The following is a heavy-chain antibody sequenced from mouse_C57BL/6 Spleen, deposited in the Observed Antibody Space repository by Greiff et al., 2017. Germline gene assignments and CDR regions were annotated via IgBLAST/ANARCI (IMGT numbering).Heavy chain of an antibody. J-gene: IGHJ4*01. V-gene: IGHV3-6*01. CDR3: ARGGFYYAMDY. Sequence: EVHLVESGPGLVKPSQSLSLTCSVTGYSITSGYYWKWIRQFPGNKLEWMGYISYDGSNNYNPSLKNRISITRDTSKNQFFLKLNSVTTEDTATYYCARGGFYYAMDYWGQGTSVTVSS. CDR1: GYSITSGYY. CDR2: ISYDGSN.